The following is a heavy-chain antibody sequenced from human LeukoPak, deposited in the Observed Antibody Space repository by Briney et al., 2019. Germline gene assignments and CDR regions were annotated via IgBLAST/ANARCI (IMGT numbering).Heavy chain of an antibody. CDR2: ISAYNGNT. CDR3: ARETLCSSGWYVFDY. Sequence: ASVKVSCKASGYTFTSYGISWVRQAPGQGLEWMGWISAYNGNTNYAQKLQGRVTMTTDTSTSTAYMELRSLRSDDTAVYYCARETLCSSGWYVFDYWGQGTLVTVSS. CDR1: GYTFTSYG. D-gene: IGHD6-19*01. V-gene: IGHV1-18*01. J-gene: IGHJ4*02.